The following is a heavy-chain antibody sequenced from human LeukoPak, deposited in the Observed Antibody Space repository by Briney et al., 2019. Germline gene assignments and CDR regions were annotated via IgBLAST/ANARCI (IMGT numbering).Heavy chain of an antibody. Sequence: SETLSLTCTVSGGSISSSSYYWGWIRQPPGKGLEWIGSIYYSGSTYYNPSLKSRVTISVGTSKNQFSLKLSSVTAADTAVYYCARLRGDTAMVTLFDYWGQGTLVTVSS. CDR1: GGSISSSSYY. D-gene: IGHD5-18*01. CDR3: ARLRGDTAMVTLFDY. V-gene: IGHV4-39*01. CDR2: IYYSGST. J-gene: IGHJ4*02.